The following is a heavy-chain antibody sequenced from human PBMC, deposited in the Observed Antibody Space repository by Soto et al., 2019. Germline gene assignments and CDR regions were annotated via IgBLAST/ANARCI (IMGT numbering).Heavy chain of an antibody. CDR2: ISAYNGNT. CDR1: GYTFTSYG. D-gene: IGHD1-26*01. J-gene: IGHJ2*01. V-gene: IGHV1-18*01. CDR3: ASLLGGVLDGEPPYWYFDL. Sequence: GASVKVSCKASGYTFTSYGISWVRQAPGQGLEWMGWISAYNGNTNYAQKLQGRVTITRDTSASTAYMELSSLRSEDTAVYYCASLLGGVLDGEPPYWYFDLWGRGTLVTVSS.